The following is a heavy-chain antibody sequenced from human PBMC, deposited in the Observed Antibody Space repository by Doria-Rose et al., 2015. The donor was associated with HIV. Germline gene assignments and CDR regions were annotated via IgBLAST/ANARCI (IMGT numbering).Heavy chain of an antibody. V-gene: IGHV3-9*01. CDR2: ISWDSGAK. Sequence: VQLVQSGGGLVQPGRSLRLSCVGSGFSFESYAMHWVRLAPGKGLEWVAGISWDSGAKGNADSVDGRFTISRDNAKKSVYLEMRSLRPEDTAFYYCAKAPIIGPKYYLYMDVWGKGTSVTVSS. J-gene: IGHJ6*03. CDR3: AKAPIIGPKYYLYMDV. D-gene: IGHD3-10*01. CDR1: GFSFESYA.